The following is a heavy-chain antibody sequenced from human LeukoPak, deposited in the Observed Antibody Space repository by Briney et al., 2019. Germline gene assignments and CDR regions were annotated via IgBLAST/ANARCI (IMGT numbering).Heavy chain of an antibody. CDR3: TSKYLFASGWSFFDF. CDR1: GYTSTSYH. Sequence: ASVKVSCTASGYTSTSYHMHWVRQAPGQGLEWMGIINPSGGGTSYAQKFQGRVTMTRDTSTSTVYMELSSLRSVDTAVYYCTSKYLFASGWSFFDFWGQGSLVTVSS. D-gene: IGHD6-19*01. J-gene: IGHJ4*02. V-gene: IGHV1-46*01. CDR2: INPSGGGT.